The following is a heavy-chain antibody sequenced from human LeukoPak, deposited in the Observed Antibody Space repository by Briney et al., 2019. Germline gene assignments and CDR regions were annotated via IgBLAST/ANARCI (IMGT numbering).Heavy chain of an antibody. CDR1: GFSFGTYT. D-gene: IGHD2-8*01. CDR2: MKEDGSDE. CDR3: ARGGRMYGDS. V-gene: IGHV3-7*04. J-gene: IGHJ4*02. Sequence: GGSLRLSCAASGFSFGTYTMSWVRQAPGKGLEWVAKMKEDGSDENYGDSVKGRFTITRDNAKNSVFLQMNSLRVEDTAVYFCARGGRMYGDSWGQGTLVTVSS.